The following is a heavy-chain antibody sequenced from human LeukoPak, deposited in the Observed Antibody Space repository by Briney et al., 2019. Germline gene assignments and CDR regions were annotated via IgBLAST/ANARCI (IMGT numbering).Heavy chain of an antibody. J-gene: IGHJ6*03. D-gene: IGHD3-22*01. CDR2: IYYSGST. V-gene: IGHV4-59*01. CDR3: ARMVSYYDSSGYSRAYYYYMDV. Sequence: PSETLPLTCTVSGGSISSYYWSWIRQPPGKGLEWIGYIYYSGSTNYNPSLKSRVTISVDTSKNQFSLKLSSVTAADTAVDYCARMVSYYDSSGYSRAYYYYMDVWGKGTTVTVSS. CDR1: GGSISSYY.